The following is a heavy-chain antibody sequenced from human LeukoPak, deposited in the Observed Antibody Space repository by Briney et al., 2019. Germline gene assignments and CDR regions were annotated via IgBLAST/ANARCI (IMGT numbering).Heavy chain of an antibody. Sequence: GESLKISFKGSGYRFTSYWIGWVRQMPGKGLEWMGIIYPGDSDTRYSPSFQGQVTISADKSISTAYLQWSSLKASDTAMYYCARPGDYDYVWGSSSSDYFDYWGQGTLVTVSS. J-gene: IGHJ4*02. CDR1: GYRFTSYW. CDR3: ARPGDYDYVWGSSSSDYFDY. CDR2: IYPGDSDT. D-gene: IGHD3-16*01. V-gene: IGHV5-51*01.